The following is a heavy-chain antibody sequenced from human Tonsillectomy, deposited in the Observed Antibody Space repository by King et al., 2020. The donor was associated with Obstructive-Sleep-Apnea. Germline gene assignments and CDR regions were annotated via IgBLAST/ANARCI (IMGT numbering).Heavy chain of an antibody. CDR2: MNPDNGGT. V-gene: IGHV1-2*02. D-gene: IGHD5-18*01. CDR1: GYTFTGHY. Sequence: LQLVQSGTEVKKPGASMKVSCKASGYTFTGHYMHWVRQAPGQGLEWMGWMNPDNGGTNFAQKFQGRVTMTRDTSISTAYMELSRLRTDDTAVYYCARAELTGLVTDYKYGMDVWGQGTTVTVSS. CDR3: ARAELTGLVTDYKYGMDV. J-gene: IGHJ6*02.